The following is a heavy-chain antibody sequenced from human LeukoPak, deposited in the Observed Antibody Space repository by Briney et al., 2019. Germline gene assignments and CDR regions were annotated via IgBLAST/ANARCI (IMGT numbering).Heavy chain of an antibody. D-gene: IGHD2-21*02. CDR2: MYYNGST. V-gene: IGHV4-31*03. CDR3: ASYCGGDCYLIEPTYYFDY. J-gene: IGHJ4*02. CDR1: GGSISSGGYY. Sequence: MPSQTLFLTCTVSGGSISSGGYYWSWIRQHPGKGLEWIGHMYYNGSTYYNPSLKSRVTISVDTSKNQFSLKLSSVTAADTAVYYCASYCGGDCYLIEPTYYFDYWGQGTLVTVSP.